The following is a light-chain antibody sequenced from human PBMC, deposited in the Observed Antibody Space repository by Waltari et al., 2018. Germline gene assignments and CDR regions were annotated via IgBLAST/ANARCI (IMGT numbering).Light chain of an antibody. V-gene: IGKV4-1*01. CDR1: QSVFYRSDNKNY. Sequence: DIVMTQSPDSLAVSLGERATIDCKSSQSVFYRSDNKNYLAWYQHKPGQPPKLLFYWASTRESGVPDRFRASGSWTDFTLTINNLQAEDVAVYYCQQYYRSRTFGQGTKVEIK. CDR2: WAS. J-gene: IGKJ1*01. CDR3: QQYYRSRT.